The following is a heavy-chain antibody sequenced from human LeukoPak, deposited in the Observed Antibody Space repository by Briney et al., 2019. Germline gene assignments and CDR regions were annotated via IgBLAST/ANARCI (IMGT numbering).Heavy chain of an antibody. V-gene: IGHV3-15*07. CDR1: GFSFSDAW. CDR2: IRSKADGGTP. D-gene: IGHD2-15*01. CDR3: TTRSPASYCSDGACYSSADY. Sequence: GGSLRLSCAASGFSFSDAWMNWVRQAPGKGLEWVGHIRSKADGGTPDYIAPVKGRFTISRDDSKDTLYLQMNSLNTEDTAMYYCTTRSPASYCSDGACYSSADYWGQGTLVTVSS. J-gene: IGHJ4*02.